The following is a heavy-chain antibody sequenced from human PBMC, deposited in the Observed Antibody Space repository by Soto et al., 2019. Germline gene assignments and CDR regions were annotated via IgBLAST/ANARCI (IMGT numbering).Heavy chain of an antibody. CDR3: ARRRSYYDNSGYYSYSFDY. CDR1: GESFSGYY. J-gene: IGHJ4*02. Sequence: SETLSLTCAVYGESFSGYYWSWIRQPPGKGLEWVGEINHSGSTNYNPSLKSRVTISVDASKNQFSLKLNSVTAADTAVFYCARRRSYYDNSGYYSYSFDYWGQGALVTVSS. D-gene: IGHD3-22*01. V-gene: IGHV4-34*01. CDR2: INHSGST.